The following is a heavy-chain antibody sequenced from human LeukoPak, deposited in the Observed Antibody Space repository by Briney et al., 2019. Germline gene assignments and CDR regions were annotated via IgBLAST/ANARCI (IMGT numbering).Heavy chain of an antibody. V-gene: IGHV4-61*02. J-gene: IGHJ5*02. D-gene: IGHD5-18*01. CDR1: GGSISSGSYY. CDR2: IYTSGST. CDR3: ARGRGYSYGYSNNWFDP. Sequence: SQTLSLTCTVSGGSISSGSYYWSWIRQPAGKGLEWIGRIYTSGSTNYNPSLKSRVTISVDTSKNQFSLKLSSVTAADTAVYYCARGRGYSYGYSNNWFDPWGQGTLVTVSS.